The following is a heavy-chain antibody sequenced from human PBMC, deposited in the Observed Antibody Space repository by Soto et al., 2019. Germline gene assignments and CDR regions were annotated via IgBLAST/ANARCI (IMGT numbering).Heavy chain of an antibody. CDR2: ISASGGST. Sequence: PGGSLRLSCAASGFTFYSCAMTWVRQAPGKGLEWVSAISASGGSTYYADSVKGRFTISRDSSKTTLYLQMNSLRAEDTAVYYCARGAVTPDSGGQGTLVTVSS. CDR3: ARGAVTPDS. V-gene: IGHV3-23*01. J-gene: IGHJ4*02. D-gene: IGHD3-10*01. CDR1: GFTFYSCA.